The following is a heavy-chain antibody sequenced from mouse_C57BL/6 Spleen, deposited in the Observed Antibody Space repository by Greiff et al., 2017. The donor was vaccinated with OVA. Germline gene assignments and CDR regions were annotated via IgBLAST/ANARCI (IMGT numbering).Heavy chain of an antibody. CDR2: INPSNGGT. CDR1: GYTFTSYW. J-gene: IGHJ2*01. V-gene: IGHV1-53*01. CDR3: ARPDGYYAYYFDY. D-gene: IGHD2-3*01. Sequence: QVQLQQPGTDLVKPGASVKLSCKASGYTFTSYWMHWVKQRPGQGLEWIGNINPSNGGTNYNEKFKSKATLTVDKSSSTAYMQLSSLTSEDSAVYYCARPDGYYAYYFDYWGQGTTLTVSS.